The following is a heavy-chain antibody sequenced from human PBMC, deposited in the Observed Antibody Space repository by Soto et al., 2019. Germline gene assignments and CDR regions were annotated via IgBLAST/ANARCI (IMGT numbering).Heavy chain of an antibody. Sequence: PSETLSLTCAVYGGSFSGYYWSWIRQPPGKGLEWIGEINHSGSTNYNPSLKSRVTISVDTSKNQFSLKLSSVTAADTAVYYCARGGKDIVLMVYAIGGYYFDYWGQGTLVTVSS. CDR3: ARGGKDIVLMVYAIGGYYFDY. D-gene: IGHD2-8*01. CDR2: INHSGST. V-gene: IGHV4-34*01. CDR1: GGSFSGYY. J-gene: IGHJ4*02.